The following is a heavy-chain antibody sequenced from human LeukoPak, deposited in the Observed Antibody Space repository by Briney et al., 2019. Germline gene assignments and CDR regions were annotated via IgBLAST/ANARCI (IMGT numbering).Heavy chain of an antibody. CDR2: IYNSGAT. CDR3: ATPDGSGSYPYYFDY. D-gene: IGHD3-10*01. CDR1: GFTVSGNY. J-gene: IGHJ4*02. V-gene: IGHV3-53*01. Sequence: PGGSLRLSCAASGFTVSGNYMTWVRQAPGKGLEWVSIIYNSGATYYADSVKGRFTISRDNSKNTLYLQMNSLRAEDTAVYYCATPDGSGSYPYYFDYWGQGTLVTVSS.